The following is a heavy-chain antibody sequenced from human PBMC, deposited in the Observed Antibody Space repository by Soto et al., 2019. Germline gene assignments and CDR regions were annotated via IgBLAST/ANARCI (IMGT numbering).Heavy chain of an antibody. CDR3: ARVPNYYDSSGYYYY. J-gene: IGHJ4*02. CDR2: ISSGGSTI. D-gene: IGHD3-22*01. CDR1: GFTFSSYE. Sequence: PVGSLRLSCAASGFTFSSYEMNWVRQAPGKGLEWVSYISSGGSTIYYADSVKGRFTISRDNAKNSLYLQMNSLRVEDTAVYYCARVPNYYDSSGYYYYWGQGTLVTVSS. V-gene: IGHV3-48*03.